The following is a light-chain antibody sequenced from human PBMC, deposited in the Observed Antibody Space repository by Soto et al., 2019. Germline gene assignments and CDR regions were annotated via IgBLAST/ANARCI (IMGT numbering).Light chain of an antibody. CDR3: HQFNISPYT. V-gene: IGKV1-5*03. CDR2: RGS. Sequence: DIQMTQSPSTLSASVGDTVTFTCRASQSIGNWMAWYQQTPGKAPKLLIYRGSSLQSGVPSRFSGSGSGTEFTLPIVNLQPDDFAVYFCHQFNISPYTFGQGTKLEIK. J-gene: IGKJ2*01. CDR1: QSIGNW.